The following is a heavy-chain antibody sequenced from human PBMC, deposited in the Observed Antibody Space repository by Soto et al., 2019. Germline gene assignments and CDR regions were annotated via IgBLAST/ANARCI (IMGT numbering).Heavy chain of an antibody. CDR1: GGSLSGSNW. V-gene: IGHV4-4*02. CDR2: IYHSGST. Sequence: LSLTCAVSGGSLSGSNWWIWVRYPPGKGLEWIGEIYHSGSTNYNPSLKSRVTISVDKSKNQFSLKLSSVTAADTAVYYCARGVVPAARGHWFDPWGQGTLVTVSS. D-gene: IGHD2-2*01. CDR3: ARGVVPAARGHWFDP. J-gene: IGHJ5*02.